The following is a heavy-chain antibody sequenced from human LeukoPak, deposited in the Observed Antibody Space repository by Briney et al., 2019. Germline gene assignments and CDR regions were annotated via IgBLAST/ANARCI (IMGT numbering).Heavy chain of an antibody. V-gene: IGHV3-66*01. D-gene: IGHD4-23*01. J-gene: IGHJ4*02. CDR3: ARDSGTTVGYFDY. CDR1: GFTVSNNY. CDR2: IYRGGST. Sequence: PGGSLRLSCAASGFTVSNNYMSWVRQAPGKGLDWVSIIYRGGSTYYADSVKGRFTISRDNSKNTLFLQMNSLRAEDTAVYYCARDSGTTVGYFDYWGQGTLVTVSS.